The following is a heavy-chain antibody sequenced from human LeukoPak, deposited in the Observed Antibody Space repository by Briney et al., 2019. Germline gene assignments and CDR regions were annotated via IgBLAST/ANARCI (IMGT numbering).Heavy chain of an antibody. CDR1: GFTFTSYA. D-gene: IGHD3-9*01. CDR2: ISGSGSTT. V-gene: IGHV3-23*01. J-gene: IGHJ4*02. CDR3: ARGYLLWQHTLDY. Sequence: PGGSLRLSCAASGFTFTSYAMSWVRQAQGKGQEWVSAISGSGSTTYYADSVKGRFTISRDNSKNTLYLQMSSLRVEDTAVYYCARGYLLWQHTLDYWGQGTLVTVSS.